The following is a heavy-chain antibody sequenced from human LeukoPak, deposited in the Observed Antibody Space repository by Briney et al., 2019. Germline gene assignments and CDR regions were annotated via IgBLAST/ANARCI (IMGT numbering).Heavy chain of an antibody. CDR1: GGSISSGSYY. Sequence: KASETLSLTCTVSGGSISSGSYYWSWIRQPAGKGLEWIGRIYTSGSTNYNPSLKSRVTISVDTSKNQFSLKLSSVTAADTAVYYCARVGSGSYFLGTVRERSNWFGPWGQGTLVTVSS. D-gene: IGHD1-26*01. CDR3: ARVGSGSYFLGTVRERSNWFGP. V-gene: IGHV4-61*02. CDR2: IYTSGST. J-gene: IGHJ5*02.